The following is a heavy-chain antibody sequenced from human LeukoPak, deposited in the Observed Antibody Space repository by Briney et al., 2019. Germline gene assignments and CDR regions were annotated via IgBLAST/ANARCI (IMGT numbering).Heavy chain of an antibody. J-gene: IGHJ5*02. Sequence: ASVKLSCKASGYTFTGYFMHWVRQAPGPGLEWMGWINTNSSGTNYAQTFQGRVTMTRDTSISTAYMELSRLRSDDTAVYYCARKRRGGSLNWFDPGGQGTLVTVSS. CDR2: INTNSSGT. D-gene: IGHD3-10*01. CDR1: GYTFTGYF. V-gene: IGHV1-2*02. CDR3: ARKRRGGSLNWFDP.